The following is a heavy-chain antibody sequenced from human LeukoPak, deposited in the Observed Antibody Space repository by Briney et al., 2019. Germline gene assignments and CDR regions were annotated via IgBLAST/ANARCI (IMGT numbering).Heavy chain of an antibody. Sequence: GGSLRLSCATSGFTFSNYGMHWVRQAPGKGLEWVAVIWYDGTNKYYADSVKGRFTISRDTSKNTLYLQMNSLTADDTALYYCAKSHNSGWVDLDYWGQGALVSASS. V-gene: IGHV3-33*06. CDR3: AKSHNSGWVDLDY. J-gene: IGHJ4*02. D-gene: IGHD6-19*01. CDR2: IWYDGTNK. CDR1: GFTFSNYG.